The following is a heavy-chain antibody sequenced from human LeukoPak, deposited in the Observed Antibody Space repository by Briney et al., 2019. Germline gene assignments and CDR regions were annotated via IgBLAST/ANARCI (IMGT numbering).Heavy chain of an antibody. CDR3: ARVIQLWSGGADY. CDR1: GGSFSGYY. J-gene: IGHJ4*02. Sequence: SETLSLTCAVYGGSFSGYYWSWIRQPPGKGLEWIGEINHSGSTNYNPSLKSRVTISVDTSKNQFSLKLSSVTAADTAVYYCARVIQLWSGGADYWGQRTLVTVSS. CDR2: INHSGST. V-gene: IGHV4-34*01. D-gene: IGHD5-18*01.